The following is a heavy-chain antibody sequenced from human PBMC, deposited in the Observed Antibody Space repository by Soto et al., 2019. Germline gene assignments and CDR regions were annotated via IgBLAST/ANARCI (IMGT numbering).Heavy chain of an antibody. Sequence: PGESLKISCKGSGYSFTSYWIGWVRQMPGKGLEWMGIIYPGDSDTRYSPSFQGQVTISADKSISTAYLQWSSLKASDTAMYYCASHTVTPHYYHYGMDVWGQGTTVTVAS. CDR3: ASHTVTPHYYHYGMDV. CDR2: IYPGDSDT. CDR1: GYSFTSYW. V-gene: IGHV5-51*01. D-gene: IGHD4-4*01. J-gene: IGHJ6*02.